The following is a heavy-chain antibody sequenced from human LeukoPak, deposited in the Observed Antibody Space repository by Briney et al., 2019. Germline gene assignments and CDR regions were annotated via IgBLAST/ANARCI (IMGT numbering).Heavy chain of an antibody. Sequence: SETLSLTCTVSGGSISSSSYYWGWIRQPPGKGLEWIGSIYYSGDTYYNPSLKSLRVTISVDTSKNQFSLRLSSVTAADTAVYYCARHQWHYYYYMGVWGKGSTVTVSS. J-gene: IGHJ6*03. V-gene: IGHV4-39*01. CDR1: GGSISSSSYY. CDR2: IYYSGDT. CDR3: ARHQWHYYYYMGV. D-gene: IGHD6-19*01.